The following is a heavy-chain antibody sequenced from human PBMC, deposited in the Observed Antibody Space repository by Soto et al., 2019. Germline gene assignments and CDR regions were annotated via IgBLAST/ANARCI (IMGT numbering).Heavy chain of an antibody. J-gene: IGHJ6*02. V-gene: IGHV4-30-2*01. Sequence: SETLSLTCAVSGGSISSGGYSWSWIRQPPGKGLEWIGYIYHSGSTYYNPSLKSRVTISVDRSKNQLSLKLSSVTAADTAVYYCARASDWGFDYYGMDVWGQGTTVTVSS. CDR1: GGSISSGGYS. CDR2: IYHSGST. CDR3: ARASDWGFDYYGMDV. D-gene: IGHD7-27*01.